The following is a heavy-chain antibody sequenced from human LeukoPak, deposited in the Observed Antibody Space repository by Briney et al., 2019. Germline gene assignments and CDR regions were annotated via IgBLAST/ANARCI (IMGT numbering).Heavy chain of an antibody. V-gene: IGHV4-39*07. CDR3: ARAKSMAQDVDY. CDR2: IYYSGST. D-gene: IGHD2/OR15-2a*01. Sequence: SETLSLTCTVSGGSISSSSYYWGWIRQPPGKGLEWIGSIYYSGSTNYNPSLKSRVTISVDTSKNQFSLKLSSVTAADTAVYYWARAKSMAQDVDYWGQGTLVTVSS. CDR1: GGSISSSSYY. J-gene: IGHJ4*02.